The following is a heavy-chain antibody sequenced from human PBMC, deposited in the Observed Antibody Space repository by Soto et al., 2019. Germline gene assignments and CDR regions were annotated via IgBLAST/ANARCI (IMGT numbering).Heavy chain of an antibody. CDR3: ARVTLEEGWLPYRGMFDY. D-gene: IGHD5-12*01. CDR2: IYYSGST. CDR1: GGSISSGDYY. V-gene: IGHV4-30-4*01. J-gene: IGHJ4*02. Sequence: PSETLSLTCTVSGGSISSGDYYWSWIRQPPGKGLEWIGYIYYSGSTYYNPSLKSRVTKSVDTSKKQFSLKLSSVTAADTSLYYCARVTLEEGWLPYRGMFDYWGQGTLVTVSS.